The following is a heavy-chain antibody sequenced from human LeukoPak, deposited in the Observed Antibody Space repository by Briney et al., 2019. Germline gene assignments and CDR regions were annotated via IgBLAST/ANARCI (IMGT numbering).Heavy chain of an antibody. CDR3: ARVSSSWYRYFQH. V-gene: IGHV4-39*07. J-gene: IGHJ1*01. CDR2: IYYSGST. D-gene: IGHD6-13*01. CDR1: GGSISSSSYY. Sequence: KASETLSLTCTVSGGSISSSSYYWGWIRQPPGKGLEWIGSIYYSGSTYYNPSLKSRVTISVDTSKNQFSLKLSSVTAADTAVYYCARVSSSWYRYFQHWGQGTLVTVSS.